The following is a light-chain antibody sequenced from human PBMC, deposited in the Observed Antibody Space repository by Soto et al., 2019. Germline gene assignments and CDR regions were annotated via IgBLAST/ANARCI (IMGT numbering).Light chain of an antibody. CDR2: EVT. J-gene: IGLJ1*01. Sequence: QSALTQPASVSGSPGQSVTISCSGSDIGNYNLVSWYQHLPGRAPKLLIFEVTMRPSGISDRFSGSKSASTASLTISGLQAEDEGDHYCASYAGSRTYVFGSGTKV. CDR3: ASYAGSRTYV. CDR1: SDIGNYNL. V-gene: IGLV2-23*02.